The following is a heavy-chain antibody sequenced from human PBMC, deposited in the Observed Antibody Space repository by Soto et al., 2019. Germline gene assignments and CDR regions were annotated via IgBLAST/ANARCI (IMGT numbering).Heavy chain of an antibody. D-gene: IGHD2-21*02. Sequence: GGSLRLSCAASGFTFSSYGMHWVRQAPGKGLEWVAVIWYDGSNKYYADSVKGRFTISRDNSKNTLYLQMNSLRAEDTAVYYCARALYCGGDCYSYDAFDIWGQGTMVTVSS. J-gene: IGHJ3*02. V-gene: IGHV3-33*01. CDR2: IWYDGSNK. CDR3: ARALYCGGDCYSYDAFDI. CDR1: GFTFSSYG.